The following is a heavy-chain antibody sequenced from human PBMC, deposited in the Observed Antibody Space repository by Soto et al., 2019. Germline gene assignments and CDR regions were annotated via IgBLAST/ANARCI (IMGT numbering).Heavy chain of an antibody. CDR1: GFTFDDYA. J-gene: IGHJ4*02. V-gene: IGHV3-9*01. CDR3: AKAIAAAGPSGGTFDY. Sequence: GGSLRLSCAASGFTFDDYAMHWVRQAPGKGLEWVSGISWNSGSIGYADSVKGRFTISRDNAKNSLYLQMNSLRAEDTALYYCAKAIAAAGPSGGTFDYWGQGTLVTVSS. D-gene: IGHD6-13*01. CDR2: ISWNSGSI.